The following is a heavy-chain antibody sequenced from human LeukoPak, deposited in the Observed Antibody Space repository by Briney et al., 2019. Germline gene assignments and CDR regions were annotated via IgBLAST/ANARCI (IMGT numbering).Heavy chain of an antibody. CDR3: ARDLVYYDSSGYYDY. D-gene: IGHD3-22*01. Sequence: ASVKVSCKASGYTFTGYYMHWVRQAPGQGLEWMGRINPNSGGTNYAQKFQGRVTMTRDTSISTAYMELSRLRSDDMAVYYCARDLVYYDSSGYYDYWGQGTLVTVSS. J-gene: IGHJ4*02. V-gene: IGHV1-2*06. CDR2: INPNSGGT. CDR1: GYTFTGYY.